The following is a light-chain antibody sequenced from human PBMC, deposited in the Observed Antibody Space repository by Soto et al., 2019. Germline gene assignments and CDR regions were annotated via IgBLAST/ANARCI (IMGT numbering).Light chain of an antibody. CDR1: QSVSSY. CDR3: QQRSNWPPT. V-gene: IGKV3-11*01. CDR2: DAS. J-gene: IGKJ1*01. Sequence: EIVVTQSRATLSVSPGEKATLSFRASQSVSSYLAWYQQKPGQAPRLLIYDASNRATGIPARFSGSGSGTDFTLTISSLEPEHFAVYYCQQRSNWPPTFGQGTKVDIK.